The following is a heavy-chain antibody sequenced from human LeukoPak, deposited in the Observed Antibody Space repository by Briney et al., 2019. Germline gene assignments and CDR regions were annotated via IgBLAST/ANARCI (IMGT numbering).Heavy chain of an antibody. CDR1: GFTFNSYA. CDR2: ISSHGGIT. J-gene: IGHJ3*02. Sequence: GGSLRLSCSASGFTFNSYAMHWVRQAPGKGLEYVLGISSHGGITYYADSVKGRFTISRDNSKNTLYLQMSSLRAEDTAVYYCVKGRGPSGDAFDIWGQGTMVTVSS. CDR3: VKGRGPSGDAFDI. V-gene: IGHV3-64D*06. D-gene: IGHD3-3*01.